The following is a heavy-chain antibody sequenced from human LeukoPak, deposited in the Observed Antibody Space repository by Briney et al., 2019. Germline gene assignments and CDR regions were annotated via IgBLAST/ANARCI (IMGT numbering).Heavy chain of an antibody. Sequence: SGGSLRLSCAVSGFTFSSYWMSWVRQAPGKGLEWVANIKQDGSEKYYVDSVKGRFTISRDNAKNSLYLQMNSLRAEDTAVYYCASPFLLTGYWGQGTLVTVSS. CDR2: IKQDGSEK. D-gene: IGHD2-15*01. CDR3: ASPFLLTGY. J-gene: IGHJ4*02. CDR1: GFTFSSYW. V-gene: IGHV3-7*01.